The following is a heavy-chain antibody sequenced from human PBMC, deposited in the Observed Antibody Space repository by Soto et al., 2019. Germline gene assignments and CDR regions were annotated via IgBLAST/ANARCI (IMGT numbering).Heavy chain of an antibody. V-gene: IGHV4-34*01. CDR3: ARGYYYDSSGYYGLDYFDY. D-gene: IGHD3-22*01. Sequence: SSETLSLTCAVYVGSFSGYDWSWIRQRPGKGLEWIGEINRSGSTDYNQSLKSRVTISVHTSKNQLSLKLSSVTAADTAVYYCARGYYYDSSGYYGLDYFDYSGQGSLVAVSS. CDR1: VGSFSGYD. CDR2: INRSGST. J-gene: IGHJ4*02.